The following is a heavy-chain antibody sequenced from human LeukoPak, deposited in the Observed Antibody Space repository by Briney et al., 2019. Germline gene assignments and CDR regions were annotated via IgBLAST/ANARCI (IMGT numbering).Heavy chain of an antibody. D-gene: IGHD1-26*01. CDR3: PKDIAGMGATSDY. CDR1: GFTFSSYA. V-gene: IGHV3-23*01. CDR2: ISGSGGST. J-gene: IGHJ4*02. Sequence: GGSLRLSCAASGFTFSSYAMSWVRQAPGKGLEWVSAISGSGGSTYYADSVKGRFTISRDNSKDTLYLQMNSLRAEDTAVYYCPKDIAGMGATSDYWGQGTLVTVSS.